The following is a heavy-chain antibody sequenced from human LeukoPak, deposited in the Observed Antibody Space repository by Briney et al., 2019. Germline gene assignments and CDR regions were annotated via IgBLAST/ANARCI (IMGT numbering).Heavy chain of an antibody. CDR2: INIDGSIT. D-gene: IGHD3-10*01. V-gene: IGHV3-74*01. Sequence: AGGSLRLSCAASGFTFSTYWIHRVRQAPGKGLVWVSRINIDGSITNYAGSVKGRFTISRDNAKNTLYLQMNDLRAEDTAVYYCARAGSFRFDYWGQGTLVTVSS. CDR3: ARAGSFRFDY. CDR1: GFTFSTYW. J-gene: IGHJ4*02.